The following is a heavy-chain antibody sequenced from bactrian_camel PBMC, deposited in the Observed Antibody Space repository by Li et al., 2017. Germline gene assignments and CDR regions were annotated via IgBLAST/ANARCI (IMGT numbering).Heavy chain of an antibody. CDR3: AADLWVGPSPRGACGY. D-gene: IGHD5*01. J-gene: IGHJ4*01. CDR2: IYTGGGDA. V-gene: IGHV3S1*01. Sequence: VQLVESGGGLVQPGGSLRLSCAASGFTFSTYWMYWVRQAPGKGLEWVAAIYTGGGDAYYADSVTGRFTVSQDKRKNTVYLQMNSLKPEDTAVYYSAADLWVGPSPRGACGYWGQGTQVTVS. CDR1: GFTFSTYW.